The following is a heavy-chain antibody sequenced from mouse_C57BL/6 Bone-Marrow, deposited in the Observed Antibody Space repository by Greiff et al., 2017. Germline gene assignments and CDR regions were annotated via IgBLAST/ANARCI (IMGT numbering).Heavy chain of an antibody. CDR3: ARGKILRFFDY. V-gene: IGHV1-64*01. CDR1: GYTFTSYW. Sequence: QVQLQQPGAELVKPGASVKLSCKASGYTFTSYWMHWVKQRPGQGLEWIGMIHPNSGSTNYNEKLKSKATLTVDKSSSTTYMQLNSLTSEDSAVYYCARGKILRFFDYWGQGTTLTVSS. CDR2: IHPNSGST. J-gene: IGHJ2*01.